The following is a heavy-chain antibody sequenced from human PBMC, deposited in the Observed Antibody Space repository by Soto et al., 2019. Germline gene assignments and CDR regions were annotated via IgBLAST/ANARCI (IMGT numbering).Heavy chain of an antibody. D-gene: IGHD3-16*01. V-gene: IGHV3-11*01. CDR3: GREPELWDENVATRPSIYYYGMDV. Sequence: QMQLVESGGGLVEPGGSLRLACEASGFTFSNHYMSWIRQALGKGLEWVSYISRSGSTIYYADSVRGRFTISRDNSMSSLYLHMDSMRAEDTAMYYCGREPELWDENVATRPSIYYYGMDVWGQGTTVTVSS. CDR1: GFTFSNHY. J-gene: IGHJ6*02. CDR2: ISRSGSTI.